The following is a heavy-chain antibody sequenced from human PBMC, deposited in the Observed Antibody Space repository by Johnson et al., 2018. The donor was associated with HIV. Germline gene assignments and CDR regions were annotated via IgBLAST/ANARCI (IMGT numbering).Heavy chain of an antibody. V-gene: IGHV3-7*05. CDR3: ARKGDAFDI. CDR2: IKNDGSEK. CDR1: GFAFNTYW. Sequence: VQLVESGGDLVQPGGSLRLSCGVSGFAFNTYWMSWARQAPGKGLEWVANIKNDGSEKYYVDSVKGRFTISRDNAKNSLYLQMNSLRAEDTAVYYCARKGDAFDIWGQGTMDIVSS. J-gene: IGHJ3*02.